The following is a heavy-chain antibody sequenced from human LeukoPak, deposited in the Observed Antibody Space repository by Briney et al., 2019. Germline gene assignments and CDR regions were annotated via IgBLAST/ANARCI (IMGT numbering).Heavy chain of an antibody. J-gene: IGHJ3*02. CDR2: IYYRGTT. CDR3: ARIQPSCPGLGICSFDI. D-gene: IGHD6-13*01. V-gene: IGHV4-59*11. CDR1: GSSISPHH. Sequence: PSETLSLTCSVSGSSISPHHWTWIRQAPGEGLEWMGYIYYRGTTNYSPSLKNRLTMSVDTSKNQISLKLTSVTAADTAVYYCARIQPSCPGLGICSFDIWGQGTLATVSS.